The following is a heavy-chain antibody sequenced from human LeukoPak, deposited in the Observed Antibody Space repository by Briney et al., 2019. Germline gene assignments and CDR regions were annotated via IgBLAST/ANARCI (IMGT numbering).Heavy chain of an antibody. J-gene: IGHJ4*02. CDR2: ISAYNGNT. CDR3: ASGEGYCSGGSCALEYYFDY. Sequence: VASVKVSCKASGFTFSAFGFTWVRQAPGQGLEFMGWISAYNGNTNYAQNFQDRLTMTTDTSTSTAYMELRSLRSDDTAVYYCASGEGYCSGGSCALEYYFDYWGQGTLVTVSS. D-gene: IGHD2-15*01. CDR1: GFTFSAFG. V-gene: IGHV1-18*01.